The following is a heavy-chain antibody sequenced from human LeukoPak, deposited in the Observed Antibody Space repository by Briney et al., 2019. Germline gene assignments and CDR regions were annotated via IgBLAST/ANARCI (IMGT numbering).Heavy chain of an antibody. J-gene: IGHJ4*02. CDR2: ISSSSSYI. CDR1: GFTFSSYS. CDR3: ARHFDSSWGRRIGGFDY. Sequence: PGGSLRLSCAASGFTFSSYSMNWVRQAPGKGLEWVSSISSSSSYIYYADSVKGRFTISRDNAKNSLYLQMNSLRAEDTAVYYCARHFDSSWGRRIGGFDYWGQGTLVTVSS. D-gene: IGHD6-13*01. V-gene: IGHV3-21*01.